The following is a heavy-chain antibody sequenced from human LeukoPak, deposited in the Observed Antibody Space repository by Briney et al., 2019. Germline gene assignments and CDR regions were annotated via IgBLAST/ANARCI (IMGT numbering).Heavy chain of an antibody. D-gene: IGHD5-18*01. J-gene: IGHJ3*02. CDR2: ISYSGST. Sequence: SETLSLTCTVSGGSISSYYWSWIRQPPGRGLEWIGYISYSGSTNYDPSLKGRVTISVDTSKDQFSLKLTSVTAADTAVYYCARRAVDTALELDAFDIWGQGTMVTVSS. CDR3: ARRAVDTALELDAFDI. V-gene: IGHV4-59*08. CDR1: GGSISSYY.